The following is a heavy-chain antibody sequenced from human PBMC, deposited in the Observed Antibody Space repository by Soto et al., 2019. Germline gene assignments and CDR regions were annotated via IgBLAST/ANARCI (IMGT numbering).Heavy chain of an antibody. Sequence: EVQLVESGGGLVKPGGSLRLSCAASGFTFSSYSMNWVRQAPGTGLEWVSSISSSSSYIYYADSVKGRFTISRDNAKNSLYLQMNSLRAEDTAVYYCARAGEGGGADFWGQGTLVTVSS. V-gene: IGHV3-21*01. CDR1: GFTFSSYS. CDR2: ISSSSSYI. J-gene: IGHJ4*02. CDR3: ARAGEGGGADF. D-gene: IGHD3-16*01.